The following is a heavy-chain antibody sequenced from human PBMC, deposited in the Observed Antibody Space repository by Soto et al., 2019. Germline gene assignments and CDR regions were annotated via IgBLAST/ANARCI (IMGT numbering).Heavy chain of an antibody. Sequence: QVQLQESGPGLVKPSQTLSLTCTVSGGSISSGGYYWSWIRQHPGKGLEWIGYIYYSGSTYDNPSLRSRVTISVDTSKNQFSLKLSSVTAADTAVYYCARGVTLVRGVIHTPYFDYWGQGALVTVSS. D-gene: IGHD3-10*01. CDR2: IYYSGST. CDR1: GGSISSGGYY. V-gene: IGHV4-31*03. CDR3: ARGVTLVRGVIHTPYFDY. J-gene: IGHJ4*02.